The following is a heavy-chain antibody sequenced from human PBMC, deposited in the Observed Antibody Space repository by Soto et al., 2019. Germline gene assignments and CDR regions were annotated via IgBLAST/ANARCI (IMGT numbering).Heavy chain of an antibody. D-gene: IGHD5-18*01. V-gene: IGHV3-66*01. CDR2: IFSAGST. Sequence: PGGFLRLSCAASGVTVINNYMTWVRQAPGRGLDWVSIIFSAGSTYYADSVRGRFTISRDNSKNTLYLQMSSLRAEDTAIYYCARGAGGNSWRSPTFDSWGQGTLVTV. CDR1: GVTVINNY. CDR3: ARGAGGNSWRSPTFDS. J-gene: IGHJ4*02.